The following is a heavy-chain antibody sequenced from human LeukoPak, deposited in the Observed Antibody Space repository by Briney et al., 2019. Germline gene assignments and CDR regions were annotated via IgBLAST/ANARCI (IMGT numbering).Heavy chain of an antibody. CDR2: IYYSGST. CDR1: GGSISSSSYY. V-gene: IGHV4-39*07. CDR3: ASSDPLYDSSGYYSSYYFDY. D-gene: IGHD3-22*01. J-gene: IGHJ4*02. Sequence: SETLSLTCTVSGGSISSSSYYWGWIRQPPGKGLEWIGSIYYSGSTYYNPSLKSRVTISVDTSKNQFSLKLSSVTAADTAVYYCASSDPLYDSSGYYSSYYFDYWGQGTLVTVSS.